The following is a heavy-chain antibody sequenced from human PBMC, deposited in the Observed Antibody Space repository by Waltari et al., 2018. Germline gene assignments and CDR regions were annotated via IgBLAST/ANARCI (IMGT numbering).Heavy chain of an antibody. CDR1: GGSISSSSYY. CDR3: STMIVVYYYYMDV. J-gene: IGHJ6*03. Sequence: QLQLQESGPGLVKPSETLSLTCTVSGGSISSSSYYWGWTRQPPGKGLEWIGSIYYSGSTYYNPSLKSRVTISVDTSKNQFSLKLSSVTAADTAVYYCSTMIVVYYYYMDVWGKGTTVTVSS. CDR2: IYYSGST. D-gene: IGHD3-22*01. V-gene: IGHV4-39*01.